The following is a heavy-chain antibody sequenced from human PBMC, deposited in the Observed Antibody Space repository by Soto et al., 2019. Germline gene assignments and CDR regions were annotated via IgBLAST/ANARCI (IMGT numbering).Heavy chain of an antibody. Sequence: PSETLSLTCTVSSGSISGFYWSWIRQPPGEGLEWIGYVYYSGNTNYNPSLKTRVTISVDTSKNQLSLKLSSVTAADTAVYYCARSYSSSSVDYYYYYFIDVWGKGNTVTVSS. CDR1: SGSISGFY. D-gene: IGHD6-6*01. CDR3: ARSYSSSSVDYYYYYFIDV. V-gene: IGHV4-59*01. CDR2: VYYSGNT. J-gene: IGHJ6*03.